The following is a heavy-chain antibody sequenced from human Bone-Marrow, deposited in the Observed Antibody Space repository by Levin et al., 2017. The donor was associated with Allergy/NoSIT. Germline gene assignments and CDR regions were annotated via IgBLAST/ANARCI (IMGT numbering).Heavy chain of an antibody. Sequence: GGSLRLSCAASGFTFSSYAMHWVRQAPGKGLEWVAVISYDGSNKYYADSVKGRFTISRDNSKNTLYLQMNSLRAEDTAVYYCARGEGRDGYNLDESYFDYWGQGTLVTVSS. J-gene: IGHJ4*02. CDR3: ARGEGRDGYNLDESYFDY. V-gene: IGHV3-30*04. CDR1: GFTFSSYA. CDR2: ISYDGSNK. D-gene: IGHD5-24*01.